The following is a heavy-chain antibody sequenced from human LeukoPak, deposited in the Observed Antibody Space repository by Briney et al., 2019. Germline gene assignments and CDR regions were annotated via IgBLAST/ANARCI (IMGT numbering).Heavy chain of an antibody. V-gene: IGHV3-66*01. CDR1: GFTVSTNY. Sequence: GGSLRLSCGASGFTVSTNYMSWVRQAPGKGLEWVSIIYSGGSTYYADSVKGRFTISRDNSKNALYLQMNSLRAEDTAVYYCASYRYGSSFAFDIWGQGTMVTVSS. D-gene: IGHD6-6*01. CDR2: IYSGGST. CDR3: ASYRYGSSFAFDI. J-gene: IGHJ3*02.